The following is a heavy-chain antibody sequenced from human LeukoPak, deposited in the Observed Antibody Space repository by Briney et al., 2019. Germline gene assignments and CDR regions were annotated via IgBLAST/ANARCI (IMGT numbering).Heavy chain of an antibody. Sequence: SETLSLTCAVYGGSFQSFYWTWVRQFPGRGLDWIGEIDHVGRTKYNPSLKSRLTISIDRSKNQFSLKLSSVTAADTAVYYCAREREAAAGFDYWGQGTLVTVSS. J-gene: IGHJ4*02. CDR1: GGSFQSFY. CDR3: AREREAAAGFDY. V-gene: IGHV4-34*01. CDR2: IDHVGRT. D-gene: IGHD6-13*01.